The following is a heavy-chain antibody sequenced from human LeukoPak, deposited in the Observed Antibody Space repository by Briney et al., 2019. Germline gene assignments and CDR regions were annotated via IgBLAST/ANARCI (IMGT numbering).Heavy chain of an antibody. CDR1: GFTFGDYS. V-gene: IGHV3-23*01. D-gene: IGHD6-13*01. Sequence: GGSLRLSCAASGFTFGDYSMSWVRQAPGKGLEWVSAISGSGGSTYYADSVKGRFTISRDNSKNTLYVQMNSLRAEDTAVYYCAKGYSTNWPHDFDYWGQGTLVTVSS. CDR2: ISGSGGST. CDR3: AKGYSTNWPHDFDY. J-gene: IGHJ4*02.